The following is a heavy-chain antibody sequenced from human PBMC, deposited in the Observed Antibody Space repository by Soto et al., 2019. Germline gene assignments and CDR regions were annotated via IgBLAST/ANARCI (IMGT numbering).Heavy chain of an antibody. V-gene: IGHV3-30*18. CDR2: ISYDGSNK. CDR1: GFTFSSYG. D-gene: IGHD2-2*01. J-gene: IGHJ5*02. Sequence: PGGSLRLSCAASGFTFSSYGMHWVRQAPGKGLEWVAVISYDGSNKYYADSVKGRFTISRDNSKNTLYLQMNSLRAEDTAVYYCAKDGCTSCHGYDWFDPWGQGTLVTVSS. CDR3: AKDGCTSCHGYDWFDP.